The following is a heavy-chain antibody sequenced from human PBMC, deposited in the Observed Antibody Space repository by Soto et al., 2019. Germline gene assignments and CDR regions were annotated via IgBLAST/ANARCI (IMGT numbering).Heavy chain of an antibody. D-gene: IGHD3-3*01. CDR1: GFTFSSNS. CDR3: ARVIWSGHLTSDL. J-gene: IGHJ5*02. V-gene: IGHV3-48*02. Sequence: EVQVVESGGGLVQPGGSLRLSCAASGFTFSSNSMNWVRQAPGKGLEWISYISSSSSTIYADSVKGRFTISRDNAKNSLYLQIVSLRDEDTAVYYCARVIWSGHLTSDLWGQGTLVTVSS. CDR2: ISSSSSTI.